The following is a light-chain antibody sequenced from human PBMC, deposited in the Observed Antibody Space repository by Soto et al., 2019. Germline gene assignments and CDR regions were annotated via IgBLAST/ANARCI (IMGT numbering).Light chain of an antibody. V-gene: IGKV1-5*02. Sequence: DIQMTQSPSSLSASVGDRVTIICRASQSVSTRLAWYQQKPGKAPKVLIYDASSWAGGVPSRFTGRGSGTDCSLTINSPQTDDFATYYCQKYSVYWTFGQGTKVEIK. CDR2: DAS. CDR1: QSVSTR. CDR3: QKYSVYWT. J-gene: IGKJ1*01.